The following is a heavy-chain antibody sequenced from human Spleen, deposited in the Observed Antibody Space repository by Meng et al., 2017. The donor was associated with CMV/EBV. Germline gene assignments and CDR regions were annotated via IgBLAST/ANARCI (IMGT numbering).Heavy chain of an antibody. J-gene: IGHJ4*02. CDR1: GFTFSSYA. Sequence: GESLKISCAASGFTFSSYAMSWVRQAPGKGLEWVSAISGSGGSTYYADSVKGRFTISRDNCKTTLYLQMNRLRAEDTAVYYCAKIVPGALGYFDFWGQGTLVTVSS. CDR3: AKIVPGALGYFDF. D-gene: IGHD2-2*01. V-gene: IGHV3-23*01. CDR2: ISGSGGST.